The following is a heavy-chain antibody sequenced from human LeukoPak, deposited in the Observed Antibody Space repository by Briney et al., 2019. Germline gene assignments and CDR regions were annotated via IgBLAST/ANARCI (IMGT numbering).Heavy chain of an antibody. CDR1: GGSISSSSYY. J-gene: IGHJ5*02. CDR2: IYYSGST. CDR3: ARDRVPYLDDSSGTLGDIHWFDP. Sequence: SETLSLTCTVSGGSISSSSYYWGWIRQPPGTGLEWLGSIYYSGSTYYNPSLKSRVTISVDTSKNQFSLKLSSVTAADTAVYYCARDRVPYLDDSSGTLGDIHWFDPWGQGTLVTVSS. V-gene: IGHV4-39*07. D-gene: IGHD3-22*01.